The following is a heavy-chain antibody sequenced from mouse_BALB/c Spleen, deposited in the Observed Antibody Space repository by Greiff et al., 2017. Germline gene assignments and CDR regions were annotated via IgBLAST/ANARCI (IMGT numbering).Heavy chain of an antibody. D-gene: IGHD1-1*01. Sequence: EVQGVESGGGLVKPGGSLKLSCAASGFTFSDYYMYWVRQTPEKRLEWVATISDGGSYTYYPDSVKGRFTISRDNAKNNLYLQMSSLKSEDTAMYYCARGDYYGSSHFDYWGQGTTLTVSS. CDR2: ISDGGSYT. J-gene: IGHJ2*01. CDR3: ARGDYYGSSHFDY. CDR1: GFTFSDYY. V-gene: IGHV5-4*02.